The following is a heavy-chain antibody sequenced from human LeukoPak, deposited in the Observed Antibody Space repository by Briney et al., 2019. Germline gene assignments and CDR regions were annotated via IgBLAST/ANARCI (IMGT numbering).Heavy chain of an antibody. CDR1: GVTFSSYA. Sequence: ASVKGSCKASGVTFSSYAISWVRQAPGQGLEWMGRIIPIFGIANYAQKFQGRVTITADKSTSTAYMELSSLRSEDTAVYYCARDRDRPRDGYNYEDWFDPWGQGTLVTVSS. J-gene: IGHJ5*02. CDR2: IIPIFGIA. D-gene: IGHD5-24*01. CDR3: ARDRDRPRDGYNYEDWFDP. V-gene: IGHV1-69*04.